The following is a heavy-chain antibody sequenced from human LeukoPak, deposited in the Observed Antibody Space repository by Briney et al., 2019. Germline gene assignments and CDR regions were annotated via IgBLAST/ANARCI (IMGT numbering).Heavy chain of an antibody. CDR2: IYYSGST. V-gene: IGHV4-39*01. CDR1: GGSISSSSYY. J-gene: IGHJ3*02. Sequence: PSETLSLTCTVSGGSISSSSYYWGWIRQPPGKGLEWIGSIYYSGSTYYNPSLKSRVTISVDTSKNQFSLRLSSVTAADTAVYYCARHSPAYCGGDCHDAFDIWGQGTMVTASS. CDR3: ARHSPAYCGGDCHDAFDI. D-gene: IGHD2-21*02.